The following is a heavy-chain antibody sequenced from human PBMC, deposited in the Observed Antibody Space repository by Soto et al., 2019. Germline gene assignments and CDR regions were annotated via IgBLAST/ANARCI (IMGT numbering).Heavy chain of an antibody. CDR1: GGSISSSSYY. Sequence: QLQLQESGPGLVKPSETLSLTCTVSGGSISSSSYYWGWIRQPPVQGLEWIGSIYYSGSTYYNPSLKGRVTISVDTSKNQVSLKLSSVTAADTAVYYCARHRTDYYYMDVWGKGTTVTVSS. CDR2: IYYSGST. CDR3: ARHRTDYYYMDV. J-gene: IGHJ6*03. V-gene: IGHV4-39*01.